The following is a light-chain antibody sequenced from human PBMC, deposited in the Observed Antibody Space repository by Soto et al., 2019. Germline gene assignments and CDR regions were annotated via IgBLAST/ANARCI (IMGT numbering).Light chain of an antibody. CDR1: SSNIGAGYD. J-gene: IGLJ1*01. CDR2: GNS. Sequence: QSVLTQPPSVSGAPGQRVTISCTGSSSNIGAGYDVHWYQQLPGTAPKLLIYGNSNRPSGVPDPFSGSKSGTSASLAITGLQAEDEADYYCQSYDSSLIGYVFGTGTKVTVL. V-gene: IGLV1-40*01. CDR3: QSYDSSLIGYV.